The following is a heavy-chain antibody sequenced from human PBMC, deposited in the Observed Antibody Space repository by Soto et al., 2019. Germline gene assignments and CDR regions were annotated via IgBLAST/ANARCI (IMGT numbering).Heavy chain of an antibody. J-gene: IGHJ4*02. CDR3: ASANSISVAGNKN. V-gene: IGHV1-18*01. CDR1: GYTVTHYG. CDR2: ISFYNGNT. D-gene: IGHD6-19*01. Sequence: QVQLVQSGGEVKKPGASVNVSCKASGYTVTHYGISWVRQAPGQGLEWMGWISFYNGNTNYEQKLQGSVTYTTATSTSTAYMDLRSLRSDEAAVYYCASANSISVAGNKNWGQGTPVTDSS.